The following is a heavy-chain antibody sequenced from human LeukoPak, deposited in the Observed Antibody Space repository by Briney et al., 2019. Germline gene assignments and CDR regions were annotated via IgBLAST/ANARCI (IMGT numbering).Heavy chain of an antibody. CDR1: GYSISSGYY. CDR3: ARVEWATIHYGMDV. Sequence: SETLSLTCAVSGYSISSGYYWGWIRQPPGKGLEWIGSIYHSGSTCYNPSLKSRVTISVDTSKNQFSLKLSSVTAADTAVYYCARVEWATIHYGMDVWGKGTTVTVSS. V-gene: IGHV4-38-2*01. J-gene: IGHJ6*04. D-gene: IGHD5-12*01. CDR2: IYHSGST.